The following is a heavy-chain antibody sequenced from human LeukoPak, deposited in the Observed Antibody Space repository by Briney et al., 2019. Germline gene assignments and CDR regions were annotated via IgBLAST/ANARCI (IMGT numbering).Heavy chain of an antibody. Sequence: GASVKVSCKASGYTFTGYYMHWVRQAPGQGLEWMGWINPNSGGTNYAQRFQGRVTMTRDTSISTAYMELSRLRSDDTAVYYCARGNSGYDWDYYYYMDVWGKGTTVTVSS. CDR1: GYTFTGYY. CDR2: INPNSGGT. V-gene: IGHV1-2*02. J-gene: IGHJ6*03. CDR3: ARGNSGYDWDYYYYMDV. D-gene: IGHD5-12*01.